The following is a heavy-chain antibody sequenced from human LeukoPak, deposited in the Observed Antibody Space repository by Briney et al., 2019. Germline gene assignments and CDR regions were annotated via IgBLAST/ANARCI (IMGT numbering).Heavy chain of an antibody. CDR2: INHSGST. D-gene: IGHD3-22*01. J-gene: IGHJ6*02. V-gene: IGHV4-34*01. CDR3: ARGHQDYYDSSGYPYDYYGMDV. CDR1: GGSFSGYY. Sequence: SETLSLTCAVYGGSFSGYYWSWIRQPPGNGLEWIGEINHSGSTNYNPSLKSRVTISVDTSKNQFSLKLSSVTAADTAVYYCARGHQDYYDSSGYPYDYYGMDVWGQGTTVTVSS.